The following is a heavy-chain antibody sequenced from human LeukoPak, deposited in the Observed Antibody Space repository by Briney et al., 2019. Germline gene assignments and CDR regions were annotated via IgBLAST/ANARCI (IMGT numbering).Heavy chain of an antibody. CDR1: GYTFTRYG. CDR3: VRDYYEVGSTWYDRFDP. CDR2: VSGYNGNT. V-gene: IGHV1-18*01. D-gene: IGHD6-13*01. J-gene: IGHJ5*02. Sequence: GASVKVSCKASGYTFTRYGISWVRQAPGQGPEWMGWVSGYNGNTHYAQKLQGRVTMTTDTSTSTAYMELRSLRSDDTAMYYCVRDYYEVGSTWYDRFDPWGQGTPVTVSS.